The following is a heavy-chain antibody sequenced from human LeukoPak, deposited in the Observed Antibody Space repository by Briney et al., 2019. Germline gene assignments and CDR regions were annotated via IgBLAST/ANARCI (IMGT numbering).Heavy chain of an antibody. J-gene: IGHJ5*02. CDR1: GYTFTGYY. D-gene: IGHD6-19*01. Sequence: ASVKVSCKASGYTFTGYYMHWVRQAPGQGLEWMGRINPNSGGTNYPQKLQGKVTMTRDTSISTVYMELSRLRSDDTAVYYCAREDPPDSSGWYDWFDPWGQGALVTVSS. CDR3: AREDPPDSSGWYDWFDP. V-gene: IGHV1-2*06. CDR2: INPNSGGT.